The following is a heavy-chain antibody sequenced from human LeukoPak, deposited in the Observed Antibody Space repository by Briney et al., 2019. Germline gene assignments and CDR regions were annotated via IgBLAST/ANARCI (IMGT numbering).Heavy chain of an antibody. D-gene: IGHD4-17*01. CDR2: ISSSSSFI. J-gene: IGHJ5*02. Sequence: GGSLRLSCAASGFTFSSYEMNWVRQGPGKGLEWVSYISSSSSFIYYADSVKGRFTISRDNAKNSLYLQMNSLRDEDTAVYYCARDMGHGDANWFDPWGQGTLVTVSS. CDR3: ARDMGHGDANWFDP. V-gene: IGHV3-48*02. CDR1: GFTFSSYE.